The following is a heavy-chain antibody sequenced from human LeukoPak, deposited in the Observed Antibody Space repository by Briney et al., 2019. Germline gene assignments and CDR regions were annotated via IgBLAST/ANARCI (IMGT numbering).Heavy chain of an antibody. CDR2: ISSSSSYI. V-gene: IGHV3-21*01. CDR1: GFTFSSYS. Sequence: GGSLRLSCAASGFTFSSYSMNWVRQAPGKGLEWVSSISSSSSYIYYADSVKGRFTISRDNAKNPLYLQMNSLRAEDTAVYYCARKYGSGSYYYMDVWGKGTTVTVSS. CDR3: ARKYGSGSYYYMDV. J-gene: IGHJ6*03. D-gene: IGHD3-10*01.